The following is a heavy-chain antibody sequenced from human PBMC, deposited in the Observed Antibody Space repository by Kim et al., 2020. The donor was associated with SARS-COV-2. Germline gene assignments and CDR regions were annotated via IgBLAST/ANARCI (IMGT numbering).Heavy chain of an antibody. V-gene: IGHV3-15*01. CDR1: GFTFSNAW. J-gene: IGHJ4*02. D-gene: IGHD2-2*01. Sequence: GGSLRLSCAASGFTFSNAWMTWVRQAPGKGLECVGRVKSKTDGGTIDYNAPVKGRFTISRDDSRNTLYLQMNSLKTEDTAVYYCYCSSTSCYDKWGQGTLVTVSS. CDR2: VKSKTDGGTI. CDR3: YCSSTSCYDK.